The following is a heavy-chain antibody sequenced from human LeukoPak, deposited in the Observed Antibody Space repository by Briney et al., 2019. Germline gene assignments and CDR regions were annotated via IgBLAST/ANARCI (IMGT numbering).Heavy chain of an antibody. CDR2: IIPILGIA. D-gene: IGHD4/OR15-4a*01. CDR3: ARDQESYGALSYYYYGMDV. V-gene: IGHV1-69*04. Sequence: SVKVSCKASGGTFSSYAISWVRQAPGQGLEWMGRIIPILGIANYAQKFQGRVTITADKSTSTAYMELSSLRSQDTAVYYCARDQESYGALSYYYYGMDVWGQGTTVTVSS. CDR1: GGTFSSYA. J-gene: IGHJ6*02.